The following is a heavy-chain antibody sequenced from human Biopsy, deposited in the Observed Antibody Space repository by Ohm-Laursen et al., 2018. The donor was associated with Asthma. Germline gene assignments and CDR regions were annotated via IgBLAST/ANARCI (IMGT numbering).Heavy chain of an antibody. J-gene: IGHJ4*02. CDR1: GFTVSRDH. V-gene: IGHV3-53*01. D-gene: IGHD6-19*01. CDR3: ARGDSSGWSHYYFDY. CDR2: IYSGGIS. Sequence: SLRLSCSASGFTVSRDHMFWVRQAPGKGLEWVSVIYSGGISHTADSVRGRFTISRDFSKNTLHLQMHSLRVEDTAAYYCARGDSSGWSHYYFDYWGQGTLVTVSS.